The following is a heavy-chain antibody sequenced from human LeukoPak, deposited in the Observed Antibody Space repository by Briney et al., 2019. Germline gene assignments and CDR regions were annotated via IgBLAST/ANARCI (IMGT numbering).Heavy chain of an antibody. CDR3: ARVTTTVAGPGWYFDY. Sequence: ASVKVSCKASGGTFSSYAISWVRQAPGQGLEWMGRIIPIFGIANYAQKSQGRVTITADKSTSTAYMELSSLRSEDTAVYYCARVTTTVAGPGWYFDYWGQGTLVTVSS. D-gene: IGHD6-19*01. CDR2: IIPIFGIA. CDR1: GGTFSSYA. V-gene: IGHV1-69*04. J-gene: IGHJ4*02.